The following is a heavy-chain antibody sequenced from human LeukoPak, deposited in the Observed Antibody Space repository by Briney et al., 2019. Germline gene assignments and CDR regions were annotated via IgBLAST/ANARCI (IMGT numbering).Heavy chain of an antibody. V-gene: IGHV4-39*07. Sequence: MPSETLSLTCTVSGGSISSSSYYWGWIRQPPGKGLEWIGSIYYSGSTYYNPSLKSRVTISVDTSKNQFSLKLSSVTAADTAVYYCARDFSAVAGTPPFWDYYYGMDVWGQGTTVTVSS. J-gene: IGHJ6*02. CDR2: IYYSGST. D-gene: IGHD6-13*01. CDR3: ARDFSAVAGTPPFWDYYYGMDV. CDR1: GGSISSSSYY.